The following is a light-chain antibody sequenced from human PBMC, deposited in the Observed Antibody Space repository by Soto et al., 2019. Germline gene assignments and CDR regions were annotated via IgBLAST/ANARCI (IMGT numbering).Light chain of an antibody. CDR2: GNS. V-gene: IGLV1-40*01. J-gene: IGLJ1*01. CDR1: SSNIGAGYD. CDR3: QSYDSSLRYA. Sequence: QAVVTQPPSVSGAPGQRVTISCTGSSSNIGAGYDVHWYQQLPGTAPKLLIYGNSNRPSGVPDRFSGSKSGTSASLAITGLQAEDEADYYCQSYDSSLRYAFGTGTKLT.